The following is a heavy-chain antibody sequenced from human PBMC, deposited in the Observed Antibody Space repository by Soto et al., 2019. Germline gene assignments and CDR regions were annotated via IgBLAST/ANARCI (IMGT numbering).Heavy chain of an antibody. Sequence: SETLSLTCTVSGGSISSYYWSWIRQPPGKGLEWIGYIYYSGSTNYNPSLKSRVTISVDTSKNQFSLKLSSVTAADTAVYYCARVVPAAGVAYYDFWSGYFYGMDVWGQGTTVTVSS. V-gene: IGHV4-59*01. CDR2: IYYSGST. CDR1: GGSISSYY. CDR3: ARVVPAAGVAYYDFWSGYFYGMDV. D-gene: IGHD3-3*01. J-gene: IGHJ6*02.